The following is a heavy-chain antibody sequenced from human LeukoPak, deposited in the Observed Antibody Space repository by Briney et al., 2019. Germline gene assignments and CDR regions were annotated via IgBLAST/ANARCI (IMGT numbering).Heavy chain of an antibody. V-gene: IGHV3-74*01. J-gene: IGHJ6*04. CDR3: ARGYGADV. CDR2: INSDGSYT. Sequence: GGSLRLSCAASGFNFRTYWMHWVRQAPGKGLVWVSRINSDGSYTTYADSVKGRFTVSRDNAMNTLYLQMHSLRAEDTALYFCARGYGADVWGRGTMVTVSS. CDR1: GFNFRTYW.